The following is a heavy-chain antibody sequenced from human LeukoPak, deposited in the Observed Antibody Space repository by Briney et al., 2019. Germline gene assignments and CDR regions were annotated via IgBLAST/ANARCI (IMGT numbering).Heavy chain of an antibody. CDR2: ISGNGGGT. V-gene: IGHV3-23*01. D-gene: IGHD6-13*01. CDR1: GFTFSSYA. Sequence: GGSLRLSCAASGFTFSSYAMSWARQAPGKGLEWVSGISGNGGGTYYADSVKGRFTISRDNSKNTLYLQMNSLRAEDTVVYYCAKSFGYSRSWFDYWGQGTLVTVSS. CDR3: AKSFGYSRSWFDY. J-gene: IGHJ4*02.